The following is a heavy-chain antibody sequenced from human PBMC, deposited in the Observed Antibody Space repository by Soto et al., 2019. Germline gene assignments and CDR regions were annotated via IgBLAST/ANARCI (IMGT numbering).Heavy chain of an antibody. D-gene: IGHD3-9*01. V-gene: IGHV4-30-2*06. CDR2: SYPSTGS. CDR3: ARARYYDWCCDR. CDR1: GGSINSASHS. Sequence: SQTLSLTWTLSGGSINSASHSWRWARSSPETGLGWLGYSYPSTGSYYNPLFRSRVTLSVDRSKTQFYLTLTSVTPADTAVYFCARARYYDWCCDRWDLGTPVTVSS. J-gene: IGHJ5*02.